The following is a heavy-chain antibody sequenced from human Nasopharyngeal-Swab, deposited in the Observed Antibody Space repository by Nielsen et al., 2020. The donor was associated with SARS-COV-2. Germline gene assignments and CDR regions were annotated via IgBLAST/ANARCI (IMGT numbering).Heavy chain of an antibody. CDR1: GFTFDDYA. V-gene: IGHV3-9*01. Sequence: SLKISCAASGFTFDDYAMHWVRQAPGKGLEWVSGISWNSGSIGYADSVKGRFTISRDNAKNSLYLQMNSLRAEDTAVYYCARDYCGSTSCYDYWGQGTLVTVSS. D-gene: IGHD2-2*01. CDR3: ARDYCGSTSCYDY. CDR2: ISWNSGSI. J-gene: IGHJ4*02.